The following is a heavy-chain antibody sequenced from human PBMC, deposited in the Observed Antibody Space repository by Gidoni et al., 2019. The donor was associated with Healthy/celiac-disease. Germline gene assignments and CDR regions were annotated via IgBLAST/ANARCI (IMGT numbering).Heavy chain of an antibody. CDR1: GYTFTGSY. V-gene: IGHV1-2*04. Sequence: QEQLVQSGAEGKKPGASVKVSGKASGYTFTGSYMHWVRQAPGQGLEGMGWINPHRGGTTYAQKFQGWVTMTRDTSISTAYLELSRLRSDDTAVYYCARDNRLGESYYYYYYGMDVWGQGTTVTVSS. J-gene: IGHJ6*02. CDR3: ARDNRLGESYYYYYYGMDV. CDR2: INPHRGGT. D-gene: IGHD3-10*01.